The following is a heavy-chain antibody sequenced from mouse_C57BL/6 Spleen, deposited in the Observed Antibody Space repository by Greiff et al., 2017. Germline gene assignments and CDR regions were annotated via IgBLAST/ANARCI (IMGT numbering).Heavy chain of an antibody. CDR1: GFSLSSYG. J-gene: IGHJ4*01. V-gene: IGHV2-2*02. D-gene: IGHD1-1*01. Sequence: VKLMESGPGLVQPSQSLSITCTVSGFSLSSYGVHWVRQSPGKGLEWLGVIWSGGSTDYNAAFISRRRISKDNSKRQVFFKMNRLKANDTAIYYCSVYGRPAMDYWGQGTSVTVSS. CDR2: IWSGGST. CDR3: SVYGRPAMDY.